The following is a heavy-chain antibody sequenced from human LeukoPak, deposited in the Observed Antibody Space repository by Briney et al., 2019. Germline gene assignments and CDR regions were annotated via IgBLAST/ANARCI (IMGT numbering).Heavy chain of an antibody. V-gene: IGHV4-34*01. CDR1: GGSFSGYY. D-gene: IGHD6-6*01. J-gene: IGHJ6*02. CDR3: ARMQPVRYYYYGTDV. CDR2: INHSGST. Sequence: SETLSLTCAVYGGSFSGYYWSWIRQPPGKGLEWIGEINHSGSTNYNPSLKSRVTISVDTSKNQFSLKLSSVTAADTAVYYCARMQPVRYYYYGTDVWGQGTTVTVSS.